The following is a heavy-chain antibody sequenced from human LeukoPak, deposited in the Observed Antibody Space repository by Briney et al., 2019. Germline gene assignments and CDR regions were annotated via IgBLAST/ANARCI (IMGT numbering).Heavy chain of an antibody. Sequence: AGSLRLSCAASGFTFSSYAMSWVRQAPGKGLEWVADIWYDGSNKYYADFVKGRFTISRDNSKNTLYLQMNSLRAEDTAVYYCARDKYGDYPPFDYWGQGTLVTVSS. CDR3: ARDKYGDYPPFDY. D-gene: IGHD4-17*01. J-gene: IGHJ4*02. CDR2: IWYDGSNK. V-gene: IGHV3-33*08. CDR1: GFTFSSYA.